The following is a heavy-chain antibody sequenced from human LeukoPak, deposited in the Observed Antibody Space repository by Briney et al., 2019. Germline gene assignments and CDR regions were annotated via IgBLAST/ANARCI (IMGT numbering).Heavy chain of an antibody. CDR3: ARSNNWYDY. CDR2: IYPGDSDI. J-gene: IGHJ5*01. CDR1: GYSFTTYW. V-gene: IGHV5-51*01. Sequence: GESLKISCKGSGYSFTTYWIAWVRQMPGKGLEWMGIIYPGDSDIRYSPSFQGQVTISADKSINTAYLQWSSLRASETAMYYCARSNNWYDYWGQGTLVTVSS.